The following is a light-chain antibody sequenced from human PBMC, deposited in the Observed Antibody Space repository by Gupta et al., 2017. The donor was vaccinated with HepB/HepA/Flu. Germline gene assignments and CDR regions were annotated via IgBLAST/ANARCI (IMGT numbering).Light chain of an antibody. J-gene: IGKJ1*01. CDR1: QSVSSN. CDR2: GAS. V-gene: IGKV3-15*01. Sequence: EIAMTQSPATLSVSPGERATLSCRASQSVSSNVAWYQQKPGQAPRLLIYGASTRATGIPARFSGSRSGREFTLTIITLQSEDFAVDYCQQYNNWPPWTFGQGTKVEIK. CDR3: QQYNNWPPWT.